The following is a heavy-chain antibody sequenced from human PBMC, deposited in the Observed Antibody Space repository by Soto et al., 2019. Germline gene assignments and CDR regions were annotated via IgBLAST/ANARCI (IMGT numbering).Heavy chain of an antibody. CDR3: AKGAWLDY. J-gene: IGHJ4*02. D-gene: IGHD5-12*01. V-gene: IGHV3-23*01. CDR1: GFSFSNFD. CDR2: ISGRDGST. Sequence: EVQLLESGGGLVQPGGSLRLSCAASGFSFSNFDMSWVRQAPGKGLEWVSVISGRDGSTHYADSVKGRFNMARDNSKDTLYLQMNSLKGEDTAVYYCAKGAWLDYWGQGTLVTVSS.